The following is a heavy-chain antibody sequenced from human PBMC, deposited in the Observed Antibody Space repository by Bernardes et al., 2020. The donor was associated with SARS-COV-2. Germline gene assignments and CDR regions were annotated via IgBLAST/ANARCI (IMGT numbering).Heavy chain of an antibody. V-gene: IGHV1-24*01. D-gene: IGHD2-15*01. CDR2: FDPEDGET. Sequence: ASVQVSCKVSGYTLTELSMHWVRQAPGQGLEWMGGFDPEDGETIYAQKFQGRVTMTEDTSTDTAYMELSSLRSEDTAVYYCATAPALGGVYCSGGSCYDYYYGMDAWGQGTTVTGSS. CDR3: ATAPALGGVYCSGGSCYDYYYGMDA. CDR1: GYTLTELS. J-gene: IGHJ6*02.